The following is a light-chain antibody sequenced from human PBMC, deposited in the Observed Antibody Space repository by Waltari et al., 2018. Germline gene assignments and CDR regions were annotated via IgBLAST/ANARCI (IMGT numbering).Light chain of an antibody. CDR3: QHRSSWPLA. Sequence: EIVLPQSPVPLPLSPGERATLSCRASQSVSNYLGWYQQKPGQAPRLLIYDVSNRATGIPARFSGSGSGTDFTLTISSLEPEDFAVYYCQHRSSWPLAFGGGTKVEIK. V-gene: IGKV3-11*01. CDR1: QSVSNY. J-gene: IGKJ4*01. CDR2: DVS.